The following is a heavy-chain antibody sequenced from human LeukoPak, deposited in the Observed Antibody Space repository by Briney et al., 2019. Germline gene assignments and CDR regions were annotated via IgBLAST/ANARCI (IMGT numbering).Heavy chain of an antibody. CDR3: ARVGEKAFHLWPEIDY. D-gene: IGHD5-24*01. V-gene: IGHV3-7*01. Sequence: GGSLRLSCAASGFTFSSYWMSWVRQAPGKGLEWVANIKQDGSEKYYVDSVKGRFTISGDNAENSLYLQMNSLRAEDTAVYYCARVGEKAFHLWPEIDYWGQGTLVTVSS. CDR1: GFTFSSYW. CDR2: IKQDGSEK. J-gene: IGHJ4*02.